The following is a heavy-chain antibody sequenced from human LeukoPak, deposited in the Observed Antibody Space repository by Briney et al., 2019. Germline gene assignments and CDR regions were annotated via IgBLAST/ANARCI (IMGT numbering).Heavy chain of an antibody. CDR2: VYYSGGT. CDR3: ARVLRVGVVIMAPSHDYYMDV. J-gene: IGHJ6*03. D-gene: IGHD3-3*01. CDR1: GDSVSSGAYY. Sequence: PSETLSLTCTVSGDSVSSGAYYWNWIRQHPGKGLEWLGYVYYSGGTYYNPSLKSRVAISIDTSRNQFSLKLSSVTAADTAVYYCARVLRVGVVIMAPSHDYYMDVWGKGTTVTVSS. V-gene: IGHV4-31*03.